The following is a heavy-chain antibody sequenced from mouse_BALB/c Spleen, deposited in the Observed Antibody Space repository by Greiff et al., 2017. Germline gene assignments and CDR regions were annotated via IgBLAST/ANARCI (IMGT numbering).Heavy chain of an antibody. CDR3: ARSGYGGFAY. CDR1: GYSITSDYA. CDR2: ISYSGST. Sequence: EVMLVESGPGLVKPSQSLSLTCTVTGYSITSDYAWNWIRQFPGNKLEWMGYISYSGSTSYNPSLKSRISITRDTSKNQFFLQLNSVTTEDTATYYCARSGYGGFAYWGQGTLVTVSA. V-gene: IGHV3-2*02. J-gene: IGHJ3*01. D-gene: IGHD2-2*01.